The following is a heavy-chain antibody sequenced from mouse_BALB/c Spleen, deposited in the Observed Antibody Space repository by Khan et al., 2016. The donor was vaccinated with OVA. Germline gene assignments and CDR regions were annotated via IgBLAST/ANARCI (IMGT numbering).Heavy chain of an antibody. CDR3: VSHGSSSALFTY. Sequence: QVQLKESGAELAKPGASVKMSCKASGYTFTSYWMHWVKQRPGQGLEWIGYINPSTGYTEYNQRFKDKATLTADKSSSTAYMQLSRLTSADSAVYYCVSHGSSSALFTYWGQGTLVTVSA. CDR1: GYTFTSYW. V-gene: IGHV1-7*01. CDR2: INPSTGYT. D-gene: IGHD1-1*01. J-gene: IGHJ3*01.